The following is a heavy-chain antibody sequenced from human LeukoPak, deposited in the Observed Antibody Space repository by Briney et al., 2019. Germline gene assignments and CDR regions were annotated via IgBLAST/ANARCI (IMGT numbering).Heavy chain of an antibody. Sequence: SETLSLTCAVYGGSFSGYYWSWIRQPPGKGLEWIGEINHSGSTNCNPSLKSRVTISVDTSKNQFSLKLSSVTAADTAVYYCARTPRAPRFDYWGQGTLVTVPS. CDR2: INHSGST. CDR3: ARTPRAPRFDY. CDR1: GGSFSGYY. J-gene: IGHJ4*02. V-gene: IGHV4-34*01.